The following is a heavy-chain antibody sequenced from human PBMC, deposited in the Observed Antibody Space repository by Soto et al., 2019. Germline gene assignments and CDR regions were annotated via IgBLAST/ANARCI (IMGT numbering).Heavy chain of an antibody. Sequence: SETLSLTCAVYGGSFSGYYWSWIRQPPGKGLEWIGEINHSGSTNYNPSLKSRVTISVDTSKNQFSLKLSSVTAADTAVYYCASHPEIRGANWFDPWGQGTLVTVSS. V-gene: IGHV4-34*01. J-gene: IGHJ5*02. CDR3: ASHPEIRGANWFDP. D-gene: IGHD1-26*01. CDR1: GGSFSGYY. CDR2: INHSGST.